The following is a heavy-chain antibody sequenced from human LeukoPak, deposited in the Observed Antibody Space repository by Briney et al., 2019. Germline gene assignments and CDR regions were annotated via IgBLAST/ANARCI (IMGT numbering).Heavy chain of an antibody. CDR2: IYHSGST. J-gene: IGHJ4*02. CDR1: GYSISSGYY. D-gene: IGHD3-22*01. CDR3: ARHGPSYYYDSSGQYYFDY. V-gene: IGHV4-38-2*02. Sequence: SETLSLTCTVSGYSISSGYYWGWIRQPPGKGLEWIGSIYHSGSTYYNPSLKSRVTISVDTSKNQFSLKLSSVTAADTAVYYCARHGPSYYYDSSGQYYFDYWGQGTLVTVSS.